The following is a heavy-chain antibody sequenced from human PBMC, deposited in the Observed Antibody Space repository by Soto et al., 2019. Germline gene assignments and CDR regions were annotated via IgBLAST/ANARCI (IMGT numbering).Heavy chain of an antibody. Sequence: PSETLSLTCGVYGGSFSGYYWTWIRQPPGKGLEWIGQINSGGSTNYNPSLKSRVTMSVDTSKNQFSLKLTSVTAADTAVYYCARSISRWFDPWGQGTLVTVSS. CDR2: INSGGST. D-gene: IGHD3-3*02. V-gene: IGHV4-34*01. J-gene: IGHJ5*02. CDR3: ARSISRWFDP. CDR1: GGSFSGYY.